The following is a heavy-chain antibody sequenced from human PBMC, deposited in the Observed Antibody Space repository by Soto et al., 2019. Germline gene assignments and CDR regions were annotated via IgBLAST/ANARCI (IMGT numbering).Heavy chain of an antibody. Sequence: QVQLVQSGAEVKKPGASVKVSCKASGYTFTSYYMHWVRQAPGQGLEWMGIINPSGGSTSYAQKCRGRVTRTRDTSTSTVYMELSSLRSEDTAVYYCARDFGMVRGVVIHPLDYWGQGTLVTVSS. CDR3: ARDFGMVRGVVIHPLDY. CDR1: GYTFTSYY. D-gene: IGHD3-10*01. CDR2: INPSGGST. J-gene: IGHJ4*02. V-gene: IGHV1-46*01.